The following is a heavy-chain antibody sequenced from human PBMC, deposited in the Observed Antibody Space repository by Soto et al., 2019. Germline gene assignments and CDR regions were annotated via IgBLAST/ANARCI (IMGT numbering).Heavy chain of an antibody. CDR2: YYTGGT. D-gene: IGHD6-6*01. CDR1: SGPSSSHN. CDR3: VRQGIGILHGLVDV. Sequence: QVQLQQSGPGLVKPSETLSLTCTVSSGPSSSHNCGWIRQPPGRGLEWIGYYTGGTSYNPSLKSRVTRSADKSTNHISFTLSSVTATDTAVYYCVRQGIGILHGLVDVWGQGTTVSVSS. J-gene: IGHJ6*02. V-gene: IGHV4-59*08.